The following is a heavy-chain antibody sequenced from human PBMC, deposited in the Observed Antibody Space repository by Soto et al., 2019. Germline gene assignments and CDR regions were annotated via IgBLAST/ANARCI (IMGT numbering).Heavy chain of an antibody. CDR3: ARAILTGYFEPGNWFDP. CDR2: ISSSSSTI. Sequence: PGGSLRLSCAASGFTFSSYSMNWVRQAPGKGLEWVSYISSSSSTIYYADSVKGRFTISRDNARSSLYLQMNSLRAEDTAVYYCARAILTGYFEPGNWFDPWGQGTLVTVSS. CDR1: GFTFSSYS. J-gene: IGHJ5*02. D-gene: IGHD3-9*01. V-gene: IGHV3-48*01.